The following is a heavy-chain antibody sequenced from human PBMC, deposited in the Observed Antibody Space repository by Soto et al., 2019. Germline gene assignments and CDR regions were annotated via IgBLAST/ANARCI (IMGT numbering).Heavy chain of an antibody. Sequence: GESLKISCKGSGYSFTSYWISWVRQMPGKGLEWMGRIDPSDSYTNYSPSFQGHVTISGDKSISTAYLQWSSLKASDTAMYYCAMTNYDIFTRYFPDYWGQGSLVIVSS. CDR3: AMTNYDIFTRYFPDY. D-gene: IGHD3-9*01. CDR1: GYSFTSYW. J-gene: IGHJ4*02. CDR2: IDPSDSYT. V-gene: IGHV5-10-1*01.